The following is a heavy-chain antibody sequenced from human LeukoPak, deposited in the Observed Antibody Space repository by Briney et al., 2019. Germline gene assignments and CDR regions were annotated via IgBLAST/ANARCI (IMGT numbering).Heavy chain of an antibody. CDR3: ARARGIAAAGKVDY. Sequence: GGSLRLSCAASGFTFSSYWMSWVRQAPGKGLEWVANIKQDGSEKYYVDSVKGRFTISRDNAKNSLYLQMNSLRAEDTAVYYCARARGIAAAGKVDYWGQGTLVAVSS. D-gene: IGHD6-13*01. V-gene: IGHV3-7*01. CDR2: IKQDGSEK. J-gene: IGHJ4*02. CDR1: GFTFSSYW.